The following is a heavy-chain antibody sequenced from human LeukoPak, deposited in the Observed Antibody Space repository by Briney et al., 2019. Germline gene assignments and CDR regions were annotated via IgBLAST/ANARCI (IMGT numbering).Heavy chain of an antibody. CDR1: GFTFSSYA. D-gene: IGHD4-11*01. Sequence: GGSLRLSCAASGFTFSSYAMSWVRQAPGKGLEWVSPISGSGGSTYYADSVKGRFTISRDNSKNTLYLQMNSLRAEDTAVYYCAKAHKSATTASHFDYWGQGTLVTVSS. V-gene: IGHV3-23*01. CDR2: ISGSGGST. J-gene: IGHJ4*02. CDR3: AKAHKSATTASHFDY.